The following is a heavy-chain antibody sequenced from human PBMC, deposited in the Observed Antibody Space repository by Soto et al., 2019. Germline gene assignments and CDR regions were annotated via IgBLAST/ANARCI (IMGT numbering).Heavy chain of an antibody. Sequence: PSETLSLTCTISGGALSSYYWSWIRQPPGEGLEWIGNVDYSGITFYKASLKSRVTISVDTSKKQFSLRLTSVTAADSAVYYCAKAYYASGCPTCHTCDSGGQGILVPVAS. D-gene: IGHD6-19*01. J-gene: IGHJ4*02. CDR3: AKAYYASGCPTCHTCDS. CDR2: VDYSGIT. CDR1: GGALSSYY. V-gene: IGHV4-59*01.